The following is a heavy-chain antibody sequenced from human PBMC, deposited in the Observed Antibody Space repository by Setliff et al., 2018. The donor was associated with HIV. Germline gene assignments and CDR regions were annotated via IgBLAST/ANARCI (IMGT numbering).Heavy chain of an antibody. CDR3: ARSPAGEGATGTPEY. V-gene: IGHV3-20*04. D-gene: IGHD1-26*01. J-gene: IGHJ4*02. CDR2: MNWTGGST. Sequence: GGSLRLSCAPSGFRFDDYGMGWVRQAPGKGLEWVSGMNWTGGSTGYADSVKGRFTISRDNGKNSLYLQMNSLRAEDTALYYCARSPAGEGATGTPEYWGQGTRVTVSS. CDR1: GFRFDDYG.